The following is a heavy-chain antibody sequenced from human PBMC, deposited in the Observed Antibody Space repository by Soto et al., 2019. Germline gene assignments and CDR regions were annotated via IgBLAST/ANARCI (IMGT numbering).Heavy chain of an antibody. CDR3: AREGSYSAYNFAHGIQLWSFDF. CDR2: IFSSGST. Sequence: SETLSLTCTVSGGSINTFYWSWVRQAAGKGLEWIGRIFSSGSTSFNPSLESRVAMSVDTSKNHFSLNLSSVTAADMAVYYCAREGSYSAYNFAHGIQLWSFDFWGQGALVTVSS. J-gene: IGHJ4*02. D-gene: IGHD5-12*01. CDR1: GGSINTFY. V-gene: IGHV4-4*07.